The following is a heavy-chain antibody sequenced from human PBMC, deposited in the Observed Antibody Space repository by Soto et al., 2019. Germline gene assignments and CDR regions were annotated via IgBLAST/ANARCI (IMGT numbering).Heavy chain of an antibody. CDR3: ASGARPDYYCMDV. Sequence: EVPLAESGGGLAQPGGSLRRSCAASRFTLSGYAMDWVRQAPGKGLEYVSGISSNGGGTYYATSVQGRFTISRDKSKTTVYLQMDSLRPDDMAVYYFASGARPDYYCMDVWGKGTTVTVS. CDR2: ISSNGGGT. D-gene: IGHD6-6*01. J-gene: IGHJ6*03. V-gene: IGHV3-64*01. CDR1: RFTLSGYA.